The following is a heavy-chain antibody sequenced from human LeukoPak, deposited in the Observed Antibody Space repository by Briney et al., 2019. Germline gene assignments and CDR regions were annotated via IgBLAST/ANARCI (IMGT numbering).Heavy chain of an antibody. CDR1: GFTFRNYW. J-gene: IGHJ1*01. CDR3: ARVRGDN. CDR2: INEHGIP. V-gene: IGHV3-74*03. Sequence: GGSLRLSCAASGFTFRNYWMFWVRQAPGKGLVWIANINEHGIPMYEDSVKGRFTISRDNARDTLYLQINRLRVDETAVYYCARVRGDNWGRGTLVTVSS. D-gene: IGHD3-16*01.